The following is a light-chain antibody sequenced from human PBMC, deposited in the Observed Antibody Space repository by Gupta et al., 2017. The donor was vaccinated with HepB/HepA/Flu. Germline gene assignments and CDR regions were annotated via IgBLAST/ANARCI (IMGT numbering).Light chain of an antibody. J-gene: IGKJ2*02. V-gene: IGKV3-20*01. CDR2: GAS. CDR1: QSVSSSN. CDR3: QQDCSSPCI. Sequence: EIVLTQSPGTLSLSPGERATLSCRASQSVSSSNLAWYQQRPGQAPRLLIYGASTRATGIPDRFSGSGSGTEFTLTISRLEPEDFAVYYCQQDCSSPCIFGQGTKMDIK.